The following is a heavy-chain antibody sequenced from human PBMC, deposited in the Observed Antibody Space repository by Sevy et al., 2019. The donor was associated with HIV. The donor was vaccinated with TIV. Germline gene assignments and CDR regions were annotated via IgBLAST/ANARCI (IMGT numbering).Heavy chain of an antibody. Sequence: GGSLRLSCAASGFTVSSNYMSWVRQAPGKGLEWVSVIHGGDSTYYADSVKGRFTISRDNSKNTLYLQMNSLRAEDTAVYYCARAPPGYCSSVDCYGIDSWGQGTLVTVSS. CDR1: GFTVSSNY. J-gene: IGHJ4*02. V-gene: IGHV3-66*01. D-gene: IGHD2-15*01. CDR3: ARAPPGYCSSVDCYGIDS. CDR2: IHGGDST.